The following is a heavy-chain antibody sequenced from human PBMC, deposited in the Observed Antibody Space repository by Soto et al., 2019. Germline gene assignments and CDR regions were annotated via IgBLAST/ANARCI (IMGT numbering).Heavy chain of an antibody. V-gene: IGHV3-48*02. D-gene: IGHD3-9*01. CDR2: ISSGSKTI. J-gene: IGHJ4*02. Sequence: GFVRLSCAASGFTCGGYGGNWVRQAPGKGLEWVSYISSGSKTIYYAESVKGRFTVSRDNARNSQYLQMNSLRDEDTAVYYCAREDILGVRSFDYWGQGTLVSVSS. CDR1: GFTCGGYG. CDR3: AREDILGVRSFDY.